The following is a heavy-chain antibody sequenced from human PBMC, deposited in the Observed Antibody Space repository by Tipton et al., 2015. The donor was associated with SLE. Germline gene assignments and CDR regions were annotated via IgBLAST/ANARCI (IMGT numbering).Heavy chain of an antibody. CDR3: ARRPPSYCANDVCEV. CDR1: GGSISSGGYY. J-gene: IGHJ4*01. CDR2: IYYSGST. Sequence: TLSLTCTVSGGSISSGGYYWGWIRQPPGKGLEWLARIYYSGSTYYNPSLKSRVTISLDTSKNHFSLKLTSVTAADTAVYYCARRPPSYCANDVCEVWGQGMMLSVSS. D-gene: IGHD2-8*01. V-gene: IGHV4-39*02.